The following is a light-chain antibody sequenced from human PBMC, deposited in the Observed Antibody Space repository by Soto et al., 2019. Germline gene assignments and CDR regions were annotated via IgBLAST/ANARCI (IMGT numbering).Light chain of an antibody. CDR2: VAS. CDR1: QSVSSY. Sequence: EIVLTQSPATLSLSPGERATLSCRASQSVSSYLAWYQQKPGQAPRLLIYVASNRATGIPARFSGSGSGTDFTLTISSLEPEDFATYYCQQSYSTPLTFGGGTKVDIK. J-gene: IGKJ4*01. V-gene: IGKV3-11*01. CDR3: QQSYSTPLT.